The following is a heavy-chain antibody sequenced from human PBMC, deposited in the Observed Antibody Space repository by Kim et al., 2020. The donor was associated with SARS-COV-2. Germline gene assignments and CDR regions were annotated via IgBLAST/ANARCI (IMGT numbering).Heavy chain of an antibody. CDR3: ARGRWGPRGSPLIYDGLDV. J-gene: IGHJ6*01. Sequence: SETLSLTCSVSGGSISTFHWNWIRQPPGKGLEWIGSIHFGGGTKYNPSLKSRVTVSSDTSKNQFSLKVNSVTAADTAVYYCARGRWGPRGSPLIYDGLDV. D-gene: IGHD3-10*01. V-gene: IGHV4-59*01. CDR1: GGSISTFH. CDR2: IHFGGGT.